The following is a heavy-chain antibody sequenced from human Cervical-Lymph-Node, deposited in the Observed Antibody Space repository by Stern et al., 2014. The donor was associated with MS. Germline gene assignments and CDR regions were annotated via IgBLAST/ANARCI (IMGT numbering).Heavy chain of an antibody. CDR2: INTSDGDT. J-gene: IGHJ4*02. V-gene: IGHV1-46*01. CDR3: ARQRTTGHMDFDY. D-gene: IGHD1-1*01. Sequence: VQLEESGAEVKKPGASVNVSCKASGYTFTTYFVHWVRQAPGQGLEWMGLINTSDGDTSYIRSFQGRVTMTRDTSANTVYLRLSNLKSEDTAVYYCARQRTTGHMDFDYWGQGTLVTVSS. CDR1: GYTFTTYF.